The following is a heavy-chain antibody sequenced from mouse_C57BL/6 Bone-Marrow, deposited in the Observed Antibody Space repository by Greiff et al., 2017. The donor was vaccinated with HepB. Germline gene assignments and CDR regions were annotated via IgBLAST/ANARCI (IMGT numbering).Heavy chain of an antibody. J-gene: IGHJ4*01. D-gene: IGHD1-1*01. Sequence: QVQLQQSGAELARPGASVKLSCKASGYTFTSYGISWVKQRTGQGLEWIGEIYPRSGNTYYNEKFKGKATLTADKSSSTAYMELRSLTSEDSAVYFCARYPQYYGSSYLYYAMDYWGQGTSVTVSS. CDR2: IYPRSGNT. CDR3: ARYPQYYGSSYLYYAMDY. CDR1: GYTFTSYG. V-gene: IGHV1-81*01.